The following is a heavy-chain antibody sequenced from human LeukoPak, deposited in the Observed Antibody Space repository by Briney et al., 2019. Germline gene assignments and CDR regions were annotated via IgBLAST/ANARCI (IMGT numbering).Heavy chain of an antibody. CDR3: ARIDTGGADC. D-gene: IGHD2-8*02. CDR2: ISYSGNT. CDR1: GGSVNSGGSY. V-gene: IGHV4-31*02. J-gene: IGHJ4*02. Sequence: SETLSLTCTVSGGSVNSGGSYWTWIRQHPGKGLEWIGYISYSGNTYYSPSLKSRITISVDTSKNQFSLKLSSVTAADTAVYYCARIDTGGADCWGQGTMVTASS.